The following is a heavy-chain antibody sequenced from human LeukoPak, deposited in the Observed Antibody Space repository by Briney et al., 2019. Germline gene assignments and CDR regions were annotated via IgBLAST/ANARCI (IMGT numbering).Heavy chain of an antibody. Sequence: ASVKVSCKASGYTFTSYDINWVRHATGQGLEWMGWMNPNSGNTGYAQKFQGSVTMTRNTSTSTAYMELSSLRSEDTAVYYCARAGSRRGIDYWGQGTLVTVSS. J-gene: IGHJ4*02. CDR3: ARAGSRRGIDY. CDR1: GYTFTSYD. D-gene: IGHD1-26*01. CDR2: MNPNSGNT. V-gene: IGHV1-8*01.